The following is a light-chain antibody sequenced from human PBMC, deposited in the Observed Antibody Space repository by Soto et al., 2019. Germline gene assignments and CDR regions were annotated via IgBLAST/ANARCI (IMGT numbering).Light chain of an antibody. J-gene: IGKJ4*01. V-gene: IGKV1-33*01. CDR2: DAS. Sequence: DIQMTQSPSSLSASLGDRFTITCQASQDITNYLNWYQQKPGKAPRLLLYDASSLETGVPSRFSGSGSGTDFTFTISSLQPEDIATYYCQQYDNLSLTFGGGTKVDIK. CDR3: QQYDNLSLT. CDR1: QDITNY.